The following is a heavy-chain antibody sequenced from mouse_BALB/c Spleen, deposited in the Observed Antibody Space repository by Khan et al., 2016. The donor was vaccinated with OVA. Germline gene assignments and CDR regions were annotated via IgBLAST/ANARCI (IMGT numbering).Heavy chain of an antibody. CDR1: GYSITSEYA. CDR2: INYSGNT. Sequence: EVQLQESGPGLVKPSQSLSLPCTVTGYSITSEYACNWIRQLPGNKLEWMGYINYSGNTRFNPSLKSRTSITRDTPKTQFFLQLSSVTIEDTATYCCARKDYYDCEEVPYWGEGNLVTVSA. V-gene: IGHV3-2*02. CDR3: ARKDYYDCEEVPY. D-gene: IGHD2-4*01. J-gene: IGHJ3*01.